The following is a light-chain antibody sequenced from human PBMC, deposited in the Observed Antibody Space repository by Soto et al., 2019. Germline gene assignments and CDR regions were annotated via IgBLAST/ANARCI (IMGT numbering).Light chain of an antibody. CDR2: GAS. J-gene: IGKJ1*01. CDR3: QQYRT. V-gene: IGKV3-20*01. Sequence: ESVLTQSTGTLSFSPGERATLSCRASQSVSSTYLAWYQQKPGQAPRLLIYGASSRATGIPDRFSGSGSGTDFTLTISRLEPEDFAVYYCQQYRTFGQGTKVDIK. CDR1: QSVSSTY.